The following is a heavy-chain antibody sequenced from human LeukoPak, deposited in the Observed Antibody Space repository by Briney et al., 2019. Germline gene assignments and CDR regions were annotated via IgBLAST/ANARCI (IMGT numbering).Heavy chain of an antibody. CDR3: ARDLSTIEAAGTGGF. CDR2: IKQDGSET. D-gene: IGHD6-13*01. V-gene: IGHV3-7*01. J-gene: IGHJ4*02. Sequence: GGSLRLSCAASGFTFSIYWMSWVRQAPGKGLEWVANIKQDGSETYYVDSVKGRFTISRDNAKNSLYLQMNSLRAEDTAMYYCARDLSTIEAAGTGGFWGQGTLVTVSS. CDR1: GFTFSIYW.